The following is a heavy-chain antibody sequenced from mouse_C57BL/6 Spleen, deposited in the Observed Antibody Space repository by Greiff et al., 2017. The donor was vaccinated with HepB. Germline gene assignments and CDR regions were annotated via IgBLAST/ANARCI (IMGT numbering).Heavy chain of an antibody. Sequence: DVKLQESGPGLVKPSQSLSLTCSVTGYSITSGYYWNWIRQFPGNKLEWMGYISYDGSNNYNPSLKNRISITRDTSKNQFFLKLNSVTTEDTATYYCAREGDYDAWFAYWGQGTLVTVSA. CDR3: AREGDYDAWFAY. D-gene: IGHD2-4*01. CDR2: ISYDGSN. V-gene: IGHV3-6*01. J-gene: IGHJ3*01. CDR1: GYSITSGYY.